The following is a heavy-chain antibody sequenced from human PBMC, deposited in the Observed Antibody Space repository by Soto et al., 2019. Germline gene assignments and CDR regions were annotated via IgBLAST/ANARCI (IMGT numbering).Heavy chain of an antibody. V-gene: IGHV4-34*01. CDR3: ASCRSGGSSTPYYYYMDV. CDR2: INHSGST. Sequence: SETLSLTCAFYGRSFSGYYWSWIRQPPGKGLEWIGEINHSGSTNYNQSLKSRVTISVDTSKNQFSLKLSSVTAADTAVYYCASCRSGGSSTPYYYYMDVWGKGTTVTVSS. CDR1: GRSFSGYY. D-gene: IGHD2-15*01. J-gene: IGHJ6*03.